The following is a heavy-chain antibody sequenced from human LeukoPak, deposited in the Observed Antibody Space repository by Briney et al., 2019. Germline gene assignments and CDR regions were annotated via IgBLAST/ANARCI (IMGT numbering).Heavy chain of an antibody. CDR2: IVVGSGNT. D-gene: IGHD2-21*01. J-gene: IGHJ6*02. Sequence: SVKVSCKASGFTFSTSTMQWVRQARGQRLEWIGWIVVGSGNTNYAQKFQERVTITTDASTTTAYMELTRLTSEDTAVYFCAADPDIRDYVYYYYYGMDVWGQGTTVTVSS. V-gene: IGHV1-58*02. CDR1: GFTFSTST. CDR3: AADPDIRDYVYYYYYGMDV.